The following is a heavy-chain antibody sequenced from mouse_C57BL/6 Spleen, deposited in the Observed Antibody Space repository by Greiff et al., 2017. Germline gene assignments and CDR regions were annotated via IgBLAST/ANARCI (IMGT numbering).Heavy chain of an antibody. CDR3: ARRGSSGSYFDY. Sequence: LVESGAELVRPGTSVKVSCKASGYAFTNYLIEWVKQRPGQGLEWIGVINPGSGGTNYNEKFKGKATLTADKSSSTAYMQLSSLTSEDSAVYFCARRGSSGSYFDYWGQGTTLTVSS. V-gene: IGHV1-54*01. CDR1: GYAFTNYL. CDR2: INPGSGGT. D-gene: IGHD3-2*02. J-gene: IGHJ2*01.